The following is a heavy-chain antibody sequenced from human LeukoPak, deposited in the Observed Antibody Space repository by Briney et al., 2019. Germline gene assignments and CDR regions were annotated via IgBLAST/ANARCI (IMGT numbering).Heavy chain of an antibody. CDR1: GFTFSSYW. J-gene: IGHJ1*01. CDR3: AKDPANQLLYPAHFSH. CDR2: INSDGSST. Sequence: GGSLRLSCAASGFTFSSYWMHWVRQAPGKGLVWVSRINSDGSSTSYADSVKGRFTISRDNSKNTLYLHMNSLRAEDTAIYFCAKDPANQLLYPAHFSHWGQGTLVTVSS. D-gene: IGHD2-2*01. V-gene: IGHV3-74*01.